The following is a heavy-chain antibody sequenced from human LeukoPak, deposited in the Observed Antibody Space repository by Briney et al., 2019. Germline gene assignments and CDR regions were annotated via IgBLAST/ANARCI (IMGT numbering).Heavy chain of an antibody. D-gene: IGHD3-3*01. CDR1: GGSISSSSYY. Sequence: PSETLSLTCTVSGGSISSSSYYWGWIRQPPGKGLEWIGSIYYSGSTYYNPSLKSRVTISVDTSKNQFSLKLSSVTAADTAVYYCASYGYDCWSGYSHWGQGTLVTVSS. CDR3: ASYGYDCWSGYSH. CDR2: IYYSGST. V-gene: IGHV4-39*01. J-gene: IGHJ4*02.